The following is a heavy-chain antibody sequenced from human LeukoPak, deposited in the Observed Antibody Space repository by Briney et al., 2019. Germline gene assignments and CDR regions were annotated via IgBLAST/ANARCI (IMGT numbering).Heavy chain of an antibody. D-gene: IGHD2-15*01. CDR2: IVPIIGSP. J-gene: IGHJ4*02. CDR3: AVVPQDIVVLPTAPSLDY. Sequence: SVKVSCKASGGSFSTYPFTWVRQAPGQGREWMGEIVPIIGSPNYTQTFQGRLAITADESTNTAYMELSGLKSDDTAVYYCAVVPQDIVVLPTAPSLDYWGPGTLVIVSS. V-gene: IGHV1-69*13. CDR1: GGSFSTYP.